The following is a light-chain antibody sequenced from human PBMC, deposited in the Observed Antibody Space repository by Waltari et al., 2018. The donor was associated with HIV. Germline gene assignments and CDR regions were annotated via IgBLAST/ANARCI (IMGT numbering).Light chain of an antibody. CDR2: RNN. J-gene: IGLJ2*01. Sequence: QSVLTQPPSASGTPGQRVTISCSGSSSNIGSYYVYWYQQLPGTAPKLRIDRNNQRPSGVPDRCSGSKSGTSASLAINGLRSEDEADYYCAAWTDSLTAVVFGGGTKLSVL. CDR1: SSNIGSYY. V-gene: IGLV1-47*01. CDR3: AAWTDSLTAVV.